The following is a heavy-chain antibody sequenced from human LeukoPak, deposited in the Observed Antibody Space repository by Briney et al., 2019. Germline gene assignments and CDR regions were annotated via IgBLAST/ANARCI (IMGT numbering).Heavy chain of an antibody. CDR2: IIPIFGTA. Sequence: SVKVSCKASGGTFSSYAISWVRQAPGQGLEWMGGIIPIFGTANYAQKFQGRVTITTDESTSTAYMELSSLRSEDTAVYYCARPSKGVVPAANPYYYYMDVWGKGTTVTVSS. J-gene: IGHJ6*03. CDR3: ARPSKGVVPAANPYYYYMDV. D-gene: IGHD2-2*01. CDR1: GGTFSSYA. V-gene: IGHV1-69*05.